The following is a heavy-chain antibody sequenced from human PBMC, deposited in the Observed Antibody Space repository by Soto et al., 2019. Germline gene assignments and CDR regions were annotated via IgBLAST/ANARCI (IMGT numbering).Heavy chain of an antibody. CDR1: GFNFSSYA. V-gene: IGHV3-23*01. Sequence: PGGSLRLSCAASGFNFSSYAMSWVRQAPGKGLEWVSAISGSGGSTYYADSVKGRFTISRDNSKNTLYLQMNSLRAEDTAVYYYAKQSPASDYGDKYYYYYGMDVWGQGTTVTVSS. CDR2: ISGSGGST. D-gene: IGHD4-17*01. J-gene: IGHJ6*02. CDR3: AKQSPASDYGDKYYYYYGMDV.